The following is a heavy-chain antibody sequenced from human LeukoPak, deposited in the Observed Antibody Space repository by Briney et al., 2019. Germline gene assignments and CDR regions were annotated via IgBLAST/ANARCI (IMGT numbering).Heavy chain of an antibody. J-gene: IGHJ4*02. CDR2: INPSGGST. Sequence: ASVKVSCKASGYTFTGYYMHWVRQAPGQGLEWMGIINPSGGSTSYAQKFQGRVTMTRDMSTSTVYMELSSLRPEDTAVYYCARDSSGSSTNYYFDYWGQGTLVTVSS. CDR3: ARDSSGSSTNYYFDY. D-gene: IGHD6-13*01. CDR1: GYTFTGYY. V-gene: IGHV1-46*01.